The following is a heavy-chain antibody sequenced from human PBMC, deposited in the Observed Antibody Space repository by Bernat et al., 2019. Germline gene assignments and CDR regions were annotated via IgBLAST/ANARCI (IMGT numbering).Heavy chain of an antibody. V-gene: IGHV3-7*01. J-gene: IGHJ4*02. CDR3: ARDRGITGTTLGY. Sequence: EVQLVESGGGLVQPGGSLRLSCVASGFTLSDYWMTWVRQAPGKGLEWVANIKKDGTETNYVVSVRGRFTISRDNAKNSLYLQMNSLRAEDTAVYYCARDRGITGTTLGYWGQGTLVTVSS. CDR1: GFTLSDYW. D-gene: IGHD1-20*01. CDR2: IKKDGTET.